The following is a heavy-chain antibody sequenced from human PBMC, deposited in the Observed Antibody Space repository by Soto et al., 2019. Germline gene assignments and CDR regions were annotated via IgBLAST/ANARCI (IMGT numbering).Heavy chain of an antibody. V-gene: IGHV1-69*01. D-gene: IGHD2-2*01. J-gene: IGHJ6*02. CDR1: GGTFSSYA. CDR3: ARDPLVVPAAKGEYYYYGMDV. Sequence: QVQLVQSGAEVKKPGSSVKVSCKASGGTFSSYAISWVRQAPGQGLEWMGGIIPIFGTANYAQKFQGRVTITADESTSTDYMELSSLRSEDTAVYYCARDPLVVPAAKGEYYYYGMDVWGQGTTVTVSS. CDR2: IIPIFGTA.